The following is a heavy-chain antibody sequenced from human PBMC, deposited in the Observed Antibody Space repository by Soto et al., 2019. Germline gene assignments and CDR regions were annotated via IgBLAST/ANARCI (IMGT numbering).Heavy chain of an antibody. CDR3: ARYRREAVAGYTLDN. J-gene: IGHJ4*02. CDR2: VYNSGST. CDR1: GGSISRNY. Sequence: PSETLSLTCTVSGGSISRNYWTWIRQPPGKGLEWIGYVYNSGSTNYNPSLKSRVTISEDTSKSQFSLKVNSMTAADTAVYYCARYRREAVAGYTLDNWGQGILVPVSS. D-gene: IGHD6-13*01. V-gene: IGHV4-59*01.